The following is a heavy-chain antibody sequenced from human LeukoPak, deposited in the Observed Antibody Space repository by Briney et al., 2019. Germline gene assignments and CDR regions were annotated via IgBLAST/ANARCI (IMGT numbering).Heavy chain of an antibody. J-gene: IGHJ6*02. Sequence: KSSETLSLTCTVSGGSISSYYWSWIRQPPGKGLEWIGYIYYSGSTNYNPSLKSRVTISVDTSKNQFSLKLSSVTAADTAVYYCARGRTSYYDYVWGSYRPHYGMDVWGQGTTVTVSS. D-gene: IGHD3-16*02. CDR1: GGSISSYY. CDR3: ARGRTSYYDYVWGSYRPHYGMDV. CDR2: IYYSGST. V-gene: IGHV4-59*01.